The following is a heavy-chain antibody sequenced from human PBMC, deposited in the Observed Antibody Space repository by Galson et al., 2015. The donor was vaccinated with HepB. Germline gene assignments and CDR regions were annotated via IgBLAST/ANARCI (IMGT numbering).Heavy chain of an antibody. D-gene: IGHD6-13*01. CDR1: GGTFSSYA. CDR3: ARGQYSSSWYDYYYYMDV. CDR2: IIPIFGTA. J-gene: IGHJ6*03. V-gene: IGHV1-69*13. Sequence: SVKVSYKASGGTFSSYAISWVRQAPGQGLEWMGGIIPIFGTANYAQKLQGRVTITADESTSTAYMELSSLRSEDTAVYYCARGQYSSSWYDYYYYMDVWGKGTTVTVSS.